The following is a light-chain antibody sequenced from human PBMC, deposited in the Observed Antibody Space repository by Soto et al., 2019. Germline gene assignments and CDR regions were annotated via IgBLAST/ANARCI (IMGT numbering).Light chain of an antibody. Sequence: QSALTQPASVSGSPGQSITISCTGTSSDVGYYSYVSWYQHHPGKVPKLMIYEVSDRPSGVSNRFSGSKSGNTASLTISGLQAEDEADYYCSSYTTSSSFVFGSGTKVTVL. CDR2: EVS. CDR3: SSYTTSSSFV. CDR1: SSDVGYYSY. V-gene: IGLV2-14*01. J-gene: IGLJ1*01.